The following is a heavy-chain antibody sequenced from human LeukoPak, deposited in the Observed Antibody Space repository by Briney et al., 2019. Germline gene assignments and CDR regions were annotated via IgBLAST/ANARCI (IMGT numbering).Heavy chain of an antibody. D-gene: IGHD3-10*01. J-gene: IGHJ4*02. CDR2: INTDGSST. CDR3: ARDTYGSGSYCNF. Sequence: PGGSLRLSCAVSGFTFSSYWMHWVRQAPGKGLVWVSRINTDGSSTSYADSVKGRFTISRDNAKSTLYLQMSNLRAKDTAVYYCARDTYGSGSYCNFWGQGTLVTVSS. V-gene: IGHV3-74*01. CDR1: GFTFSSYW.